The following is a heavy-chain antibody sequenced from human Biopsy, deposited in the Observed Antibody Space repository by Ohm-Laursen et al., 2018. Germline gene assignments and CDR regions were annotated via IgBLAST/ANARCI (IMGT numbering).Heavy chain of an antibody. J-gene: IGHJ6*02. D-gene: IGHD3-10*01. CDR1: GDTFSRSA. CDR3: ARGGSGSGYYGMDV. V-gene: IGHV1-69*04. Sequence: SSVKASCKASGDTFSRSAFFWVRQAPGQGLVYLGRIIPIVGITNHAQTFQGRITLTADKSTFMVYMELSRLRADDTAIYYCARGGSGSGYYGMDVWGQGATVIVSS. CDR2: IIPIVGIT.